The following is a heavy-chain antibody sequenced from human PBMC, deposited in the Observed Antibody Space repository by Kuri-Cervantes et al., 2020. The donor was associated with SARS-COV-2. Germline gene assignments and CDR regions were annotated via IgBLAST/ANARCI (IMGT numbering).Heavy chain of an antibody. J-gene: IGHJ3*02. V-gene: IGHV1-18*01. Sequence: ASVKVSCKASGYTFTSYAMHWVRQAPGQGLEWMGRISAYNGNTNYAQKLQGRVTMTTDTSTSTAYMELRSLRSDDTAVYYCARPRGIVVVPAAMGGAFDIWGQGTMVTVSS. CDR2: ISAYNGNT. CDR1: GYTFTSYA. D-gene: IGHD2-2*01. CDR3: ARPRGIVVVPAAMGGAFDI.